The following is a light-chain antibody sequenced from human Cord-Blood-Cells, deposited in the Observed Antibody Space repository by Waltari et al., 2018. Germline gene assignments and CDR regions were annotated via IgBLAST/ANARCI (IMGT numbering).Light chain of an antibody. V-gene: IGLV3-19*01. CDR1: SLRRYY. Sequence: SSELTQDPAVSVALGPTVRITCQGDSLRRYYASWYQQKPGQAPVLVIYGKNNRPSGIPDRFSGSSSGNTASLTITGAQAEDEADYYCNSRDSSGNHWVFGGGTKLTVL. CDR3: NSRDSSGNHWV. CDR2: GKN. J-gene: IGLJ3*02.